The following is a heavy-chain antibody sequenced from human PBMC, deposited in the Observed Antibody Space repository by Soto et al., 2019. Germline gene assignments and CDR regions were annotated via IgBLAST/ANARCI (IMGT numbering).Heavy chain of an antibody. CDR3: ARNYDSSGYPRYYFDY. V-gene: IGHV3-33*01. CDR2: IWYDGSKK. J-gene: IGHJ4*02. Sequence: GGALRLSCAASGFTFSNYGMHWVRQAPGKGLEWVAVIWYDGSKKYYADSVKGRFTISRDNSKNTLYLQMNSLRAEDTAVYYCARNYDSSGYPRYYFDYWGQGT. D-gene: IGHD3-22*01. CDR1: GFTFSNYG.